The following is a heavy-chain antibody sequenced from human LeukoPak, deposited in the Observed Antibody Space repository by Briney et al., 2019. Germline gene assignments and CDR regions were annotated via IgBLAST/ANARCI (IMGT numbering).Heavy chain of an antibody. CDR1: GVTVCSNSAA. CDR3: ARAPRGIFDY. D-gene: IGHD3-16*01. J-gene: IGHJ4*02. CDR2: TYYRSKWYN. Sequence: SQTPSLTCAISGVTVCSNSAAWNWIRQSPSRGLEWLGRTYYRSKWYNDYAVSVKSRITINPDTAKNQFSLQLNSVTPEDTAVYYCARAPRGIFDYWGQGTLVTVSS. V-gene: IGHV6-1*01.